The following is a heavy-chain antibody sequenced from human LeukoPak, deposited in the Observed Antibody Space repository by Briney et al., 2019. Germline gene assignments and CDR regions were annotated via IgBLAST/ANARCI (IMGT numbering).Heavy chain of an antibody. V-gene: IGHV4-34*01. CDR2: IKHGGST. Sequence: SETLSLTCIVSGGSLRDTYWSWIRQSPGKGLEWIAEIKHGGSTNYNPSLKSRVTISADTSKNEISLKLSTVTAADTAVYYCARDQGFGFFDYWGQGTLVTVSS. D-gene: IGHD3-16*01. CDR1: GGSLRDTY. CDR3: ARDQGFGFFDY. J-gene: IGHJ4*02.